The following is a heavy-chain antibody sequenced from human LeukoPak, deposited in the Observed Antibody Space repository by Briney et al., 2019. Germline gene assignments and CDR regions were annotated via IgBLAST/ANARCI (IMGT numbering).Heavy chain of an antibody. CDR3: ARSPGYYYDSSGYLD. CDR2: INPNSGGT. CDR1: GYTFTGYY. V-gene: IGHV1-2*02. D-gene: IGHD3-22*01. Sequence: ASVKVSCKASGYTFTGYYMHWVRQAPGQGLEWMGWINPNSGGTNYAQKFQGRVTMTRDTSISTAYMELSRLRSDDTAVYYCARSPGYYYDSSGYLDWGQGTMVTVSS. J-gene: IGHJ3*01.